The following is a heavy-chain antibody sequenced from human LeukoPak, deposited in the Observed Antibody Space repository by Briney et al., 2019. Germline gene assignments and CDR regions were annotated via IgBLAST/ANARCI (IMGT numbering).Heavy chain of an antibody. CDR1: GGTFSNYA. V-gene: IGHV1-69*13. J-gene: IGHJ5*02. CDR2: IIPTFGTP. CDR3: AREKSIATFDP. Sequence: SVKVSCKASGGTFSNYAINWVRQAPGQGLEWMGGIIPTFGTPNSAQEFQDRVTITADESSSTAYMELSSLRSEDSAVNYCAREKSIATFDPWGQGTLVTVSS. D-gene: IGHD6-6*01.